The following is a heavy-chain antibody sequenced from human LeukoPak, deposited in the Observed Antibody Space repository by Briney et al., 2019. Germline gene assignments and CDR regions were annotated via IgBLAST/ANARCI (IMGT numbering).Heavy chain of an antibody. CDR2: IDHRGDT. V-gene: IGHV4-34*01. D-gene: IGHD2-21*02. Sequence: SETLSLTCAVYGGSFSRYYWSWIRQSPGKGLEWIAEIDHRGDTNYNPSVKSRVTISVDTSKNQSSLKVRSLSAADTAVYYCARGATINETGYFDFWGQGTPVTVSS. CDR1: GGSFSRYY. J-gene: IGHJ4*03. CDR3: ARGATINETGYFDF.